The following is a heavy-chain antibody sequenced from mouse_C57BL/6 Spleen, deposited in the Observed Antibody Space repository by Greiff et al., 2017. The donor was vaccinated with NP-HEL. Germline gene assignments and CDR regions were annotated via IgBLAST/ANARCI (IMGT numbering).Heavy chain of an antibody. J-gene: IGHJ3*01. CDR3: ASHMEGDYGSGFAY. D-gene: IGHD1-1*01. Sequence: EVMLVESGGGLVKPGGSLKLSCAASGFTFSSYTMSWVRQTPEKRLEWVATISGGGGNTYYPDSVKGRFTFSRDNAENTLYMQMCSLRSEDTSLYYCASHMEGDYGSGFAYWGQGTLVTVSA. CDR2: ISGGGGNT. V-gene: IGHV5-9*01. CDR1: GFTFSSYT.